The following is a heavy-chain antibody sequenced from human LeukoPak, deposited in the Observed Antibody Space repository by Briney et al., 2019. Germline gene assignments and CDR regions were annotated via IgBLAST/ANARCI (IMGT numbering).Heavy chain of an antibody. CDR2: IKHDESEK. CDR1: GFSFNSDW. J-gene: IGHJ4*02. Sequence: GGPLRLSCAASGFSFNSDWMDWVRQAPGKGLEWVANIKHDESEKNYLDSVKGRFTISRDNAQNSLYLQMNGLRVEDTAVYYCTRRLDDWGQGTLVTVSS. CDR3: TRRLDD. D-gene: IGHD3-16*01. V-gene: IGHV3-7*01.